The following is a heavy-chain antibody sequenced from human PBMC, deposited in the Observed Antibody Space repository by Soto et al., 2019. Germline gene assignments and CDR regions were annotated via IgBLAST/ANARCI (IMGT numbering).Heavy chain of an antibody. CDR1: GGSIGSGPHS. J-gene: IGHJ5*02. CDR3: ARGCSSSSCYTGFDP. V-gene: IGHV4-30-2*01. D-gene: IGHD2-2*02. Sequence: SETLSLTCAVSGGSIGSGPHSWSWIRQPPGKGLEWIGYIYHTGRTDYNPSLMSRVTISVDRSRNQFSLKLTSVTAADTAVYYCARGCSSSSCYTGFDPWGQGTLLTVSS. CDR2: IYHTGRT.